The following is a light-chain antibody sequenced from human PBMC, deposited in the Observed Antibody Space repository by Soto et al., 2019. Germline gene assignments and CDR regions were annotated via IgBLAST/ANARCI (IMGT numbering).Light chain of an antibody. J-gene: IGLJ3*02. CDR1: SSDVGGYNY. CDR3: CSYACSNTWV. CDR2: DVS. Sequence: QSVLTQPRSVSGSPGQSVTISCTGTSSDVGGYNYVSWYQQHPGKAPKLMIYDVSKRPSGVPDRFSGSKSGNTASLTISGLQAEDEADYYCCSYACSNTWVFGGGTKLTVL. V-gene: IGLV2-11*01.